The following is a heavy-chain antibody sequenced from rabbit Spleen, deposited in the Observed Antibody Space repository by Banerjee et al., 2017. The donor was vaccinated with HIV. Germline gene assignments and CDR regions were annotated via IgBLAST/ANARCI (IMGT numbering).Heavy chain of an antibody. Sequence: QSLEESGGDLVKPGGTLTLTCTASGFSFSGSYYMNWVRQAPGKGLEWIGYIDPVFGITYYANWVNGRFSISRENAQNTVLLQMTSLTAADTATYFCARDGAGGSYFALWGPGTLVTVS. CDR1: GFSFSGSYY. D-gene: IGHD8-1*01. J-gene: IGHJ6*01. V-gene: IGHV1S40*01. CDR3: ARDGAGGSYFAL. CDR2: IDPVFGIT.